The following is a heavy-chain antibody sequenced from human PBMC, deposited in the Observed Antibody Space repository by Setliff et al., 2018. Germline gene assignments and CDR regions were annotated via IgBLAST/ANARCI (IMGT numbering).Heavy chain of an antibody. D-gene: IGHD1-26*01. CDR2: ISAYNGNT. V-gene: IGHV1-18*01. J-gene: IGHJ5*02. CDR1: GYTFTSYG. CDR3: VRSGKFGMRFWFDQ. Sequence: ASVKVSCKASGYTFTSYGISWVRQAPGQGLEWMGWISAYNGNTNYAQKLQGRVTMTRDTSINTAYMELSSLTSDDTAFYYCVRSGKFGMRFWFDQWGLGTLVTVSS.